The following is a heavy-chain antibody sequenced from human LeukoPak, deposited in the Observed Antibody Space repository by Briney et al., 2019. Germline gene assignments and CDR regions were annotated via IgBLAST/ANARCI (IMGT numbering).Heavy chain of an antibody. CDR3: ARQSVRAIAIAAHPGNYFDY. D-gene: IGHD6-6*01. CDR1: GGSISSSSDY. Sequence: SETLSLTCTVSGGSISSSSDYWGWIRQPPGKGLEWIGSIYYSGNTYYNPSLKSRVTISLDTSKNQFSLRLSSVTAADTAVYYCARQSVRAIAIAAHPGNYFDYWGQGTLVTVSS. J-gene: IGHJ4*02. V-gene: IGHV4-39*01. CDR2: IYYSGNT.